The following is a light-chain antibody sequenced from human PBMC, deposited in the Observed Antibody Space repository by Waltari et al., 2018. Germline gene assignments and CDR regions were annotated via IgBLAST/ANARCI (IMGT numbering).Light chain of an antibody. J-gene: IGLJ3*02. CDR2: DVS. CDR1: NSAVGLYDY. CDR3: SSYTTSSTLV. Sequence: QSALTQPASVSGSPGQSITISCTGTNSAVGLYDYVSWFQQHPGKAPRIIIYDVSNRPSGVSNRFSGSKSGNTASLTISGLQAEDEADYYCSSYTTSSTLVFGGGTKLTVL. V-gene: IGLV2-14*03.